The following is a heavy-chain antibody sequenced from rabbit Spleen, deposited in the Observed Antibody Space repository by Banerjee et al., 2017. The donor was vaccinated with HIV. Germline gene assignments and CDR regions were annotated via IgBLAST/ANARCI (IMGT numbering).Heavy chain of an antibody. CDR2: IDTNDGDT. J-gene: IGHJ2*01. V-gene: IGHV1S45*01. D-gene: IGHD1-1*01. Sequence: QQQLEESGGGLVKPGGTLTLTCKASGIDFSSYYYICWVRQAPGKGLEWIACIDTNDGDTDYANWPKGRFTISKTSSTTVTLQMTSLTAADTATYFCARNYVNAFDPWGPGPLVTVS. CDR1: GIDFSSYYY. CDR3: ARNYVNAFDP.